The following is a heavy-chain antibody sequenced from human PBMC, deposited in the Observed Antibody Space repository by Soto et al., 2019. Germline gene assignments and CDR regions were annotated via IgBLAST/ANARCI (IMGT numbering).Heavy chain of an antibody. CDR2: IYYSGST. D-gene: IGHD2-15*01. J-gene: IGHJ4*02. CDR1: GGSISSYY. CDR3: ARGGGYCSGGSCYLEFDY. Sequence: SETLSLTCTVSGGSISSYYWSWIRQPPGKGLEWIGYIYYSGSTNYNPSLKSRVTISVDTPKNQFSLKLSSVTAADTAVYYCARGGGYCSGGSCYLEFDYWGQGTLVTVSS. V-gene: IGHV4-59*01.